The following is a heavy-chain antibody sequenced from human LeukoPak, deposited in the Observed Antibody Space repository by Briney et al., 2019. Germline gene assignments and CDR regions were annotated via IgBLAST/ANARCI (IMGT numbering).Heavy chain of an antibody. CDR3: ARRPYSSSWYYFDY. J-gene: IGHJ4*02. D-gene: IGHD6-13*01. CDR2: ISGSGVST. CDR1: GFAFSSYA. Sequence: GGSLRLSCAASGFAFSSYAMSWVRQAPGKGLEWVSVISGSGVSTHYPDSVKGRFTISRDNAKNSLYLQMNSLRAEDTAVYYCARRPYSSSWYYFDYWGQGTLVTVSS. V-gene: IGHV3-23*01.